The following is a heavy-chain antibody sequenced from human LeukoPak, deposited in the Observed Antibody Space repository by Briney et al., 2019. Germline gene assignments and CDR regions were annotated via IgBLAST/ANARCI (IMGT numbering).Heavy chain of an antibody. D-gene: IGHD3-16*02. Sequence: PSETLSLTCAVYGGSFSGYYWSWIRQPPGNRLEWIGEINHSGSTNYNPSLKSRVTISVDTSKNQFSLKLSSVTAADTAVYYCARGLGMLTFGGVIPSYYFDYWGQGTLVTVSS. CDR1: GGSFSGYY. CDR3: ARGLGMLTFGGVIPSYYFDY. V-gene: IGHV4-34*01. CDR2: INHSGST. J-gene: IGHJ4*02.